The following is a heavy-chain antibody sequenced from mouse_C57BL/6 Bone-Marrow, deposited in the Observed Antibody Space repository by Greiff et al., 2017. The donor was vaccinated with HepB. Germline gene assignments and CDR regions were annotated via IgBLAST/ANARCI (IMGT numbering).Heavy chain of an antibody. D-gene: IGHD2-12*01. CDR3: ARFYCYDRGYAMDY. V-gene: IGHV1-52*01. CDR2: IDPSDSET. CDR1: GYTFTSYW. J-gene: IGHJ4*01. Sequence: QVQLQQPGAELVRPGSSVKLSCKASGYTFTSYWMHWVKQRPIQGLEWIGNIDPSDSETHYNQKFKDKATLTVDKSSSTAYMQLSSLTSEDSAVYYCARFYCYDRGYAMDYWGQGPSVTVSS.